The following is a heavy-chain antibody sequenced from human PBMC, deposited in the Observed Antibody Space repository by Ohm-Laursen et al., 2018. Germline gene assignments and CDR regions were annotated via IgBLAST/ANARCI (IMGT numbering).Heavy chain of an antibody. D-gene: IGHD3-22*01. J-gene: IGHJ3*01. Sequence: SLRLSCAASGFTFSNYWMHWVRQGPGKGLVWLSGIKGDGGKINYADSVKGRFTISRDNAKNTLYLQMNSVRVEDTAVYYCLSGIGYSSTWGQGTMVTVSS. CDR1: GFTFSNYW. CDR2: IKGDGGKI. V-gene: IGHV3-74*01. CDR3: LSGIGYSST.